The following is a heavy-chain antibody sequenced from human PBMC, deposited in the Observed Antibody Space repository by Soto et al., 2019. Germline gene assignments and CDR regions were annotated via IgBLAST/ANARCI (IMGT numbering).Heavy chain of an antibody. V-gene: IGHV3-74*01. CDR3: ATVFDL. D-gene: IGHD4-17*01. Sequence: EVPLVESGGGLVQPGGSLRVSCAASGFTLRSHRIHWVRQVPGKGLEWVSRIDTDGGGTSYADSVKGRFTISTDNSNTKVDLQMNGLRGEDTAVYYGATVFDLWGKGTPVTV. CDR1: GFTLRSHR. CDR2: IDTDGGGT. J-gene: IGHJ5*02.